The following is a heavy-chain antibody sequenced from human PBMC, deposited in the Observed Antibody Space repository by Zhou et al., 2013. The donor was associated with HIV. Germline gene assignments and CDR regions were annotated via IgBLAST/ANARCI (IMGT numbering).Heavy chain of an antibody. CDR3: ASPPXYCGGDCYRFDY. J-gene: IGHJ4*02. Sequence: QVQLVQSGAEVKKPGSSVKVSCKASGGTFSSYAISWVRQAPGQGLEWMGRIIPILGIANYAQKFQGRVTITADKSTSTAYMELSSLRSEDTAVYYCASPPXYCGGDCYRFDYWGQGTLVTVSS. CDR1: GGTFSSYA. V-gene: IGHV1-69*04. D-gene: IGHD2-21*01. CDR2: IIPILGIA.